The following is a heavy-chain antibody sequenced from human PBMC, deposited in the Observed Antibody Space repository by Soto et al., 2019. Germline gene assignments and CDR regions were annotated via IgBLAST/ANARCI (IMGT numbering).Heavy chain of an antibody. J-gene: IGHJ5*01. CDR3: AKDSYSNYMRGNWFDS. D-gene: IGHD4-4*01. V-gene: IGHV3-23*01. CDR1: GFSFSSYA. CDR2: ISAGAGAT. Sequence: GGSLRLSCVASGFSFSSYAMSWVRQAAGKGLEWVSGISAGAGATYYGDSVKGRFTISRDNSKNTLYLQMNNLRAEDTAVYYCAKDSYSNYMRGNWFDSWGQGSLVTVSS.